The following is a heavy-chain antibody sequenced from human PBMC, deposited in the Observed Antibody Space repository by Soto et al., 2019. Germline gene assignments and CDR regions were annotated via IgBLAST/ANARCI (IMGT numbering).Heavy chain of an antibody. Sequence: ASVKVSCKASGYTFTGYYMHWVRQAPGQGLEWMGWINPNSGGTNYAQKFQGRVTMTRDTSISTAYMELSRLRSDDTAVYYCARDKYSGSYYQNYWGQGTLVTVSS. CDR2: INPNSGGT. J-gene: IGHJ4*02. V-gene: IGHV1-2*02. CDR3: ARDKYSGSYYQNY. CDR1: GYTFTGYY. D-gene: IGHD1-26*01.